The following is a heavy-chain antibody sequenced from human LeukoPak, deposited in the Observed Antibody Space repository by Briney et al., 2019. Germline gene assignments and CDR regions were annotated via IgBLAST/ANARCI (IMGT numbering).Heavy chain of an antibody. CDR1: GFTFSSYA. D-gene: IGHD4-17*01. CDR3: ARDLAGYGDLCLDV. J-gene: IGHJ6*04. Sequence: GGSLRLSCAASGFTFSSYAMHWVRQAPGKGLEWVAVISYDGSNKYYAASVKGRFTISRDNSKNTLYLQMNSLRAEDTAVYYCARDLAGYGDLCLDVWGKGTTVTVSS. V-gene: IGHV3-30*01. CDR2: ISYDGSNK.